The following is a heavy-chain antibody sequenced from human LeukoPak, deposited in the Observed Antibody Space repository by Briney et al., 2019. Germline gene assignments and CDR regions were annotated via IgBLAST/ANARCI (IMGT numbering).Heavy chain of an antibody. CDR1: GGSIGTYY. D-gene: IGHD3-16*02. V-gene: IGHV4-59*08. CDR2: IYVTGT. J-gene: IGHJ6*03. CDR3: ARHIGGGIEDMDV. Sequence: MTSETLSLTCTVSGGSIGTYYWSWVRQSPGTGLEWIGYIYVTGTRYNPYLQSRVTISVDRSRNQFFLKMTSVTAADTAVYYCARHIGGGIEDMDVWGRGTKVTVSS.